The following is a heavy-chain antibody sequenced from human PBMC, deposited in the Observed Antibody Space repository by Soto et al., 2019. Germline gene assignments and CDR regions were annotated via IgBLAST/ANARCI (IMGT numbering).Heavy chain of an antibody. Sequence: ASVKVSCKASGYTFTSYGISWVRQAPGQGLEWMGWISAYNGNTNYAQKLQGRVTMTTDTSTSTAYMELRSLRSDDTAVYYCARDQFLSTVVVAADNWFDPWGQGTLVTVSS. V-gene: IGHV1-18*01. CDR3: ARDQFLSTVVVAADNWFDP. CDR2: ISAYNGNT. CDR1: GYTFTSYG. J-gene: IGHJ5*02. D-gene: IGHD2-15*01.